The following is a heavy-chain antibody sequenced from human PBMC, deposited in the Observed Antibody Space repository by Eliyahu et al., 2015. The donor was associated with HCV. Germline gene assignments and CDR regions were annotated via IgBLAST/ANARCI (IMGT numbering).Heavy chain of an antibody. CDR2: IYYSGST. CDR1: GGSISSYY. D-gene: IGHD3-10*01. V-gene: IGHV4-59*08. Sequence: QVQLQESGPGLVKPSETLSLTCTVSGGSISSYYWXWIRQPPGKGLEWIGYIYYSGSTNYNPSLKSRVTISVDTSKNQFSLKLSSVTAADTAVYYCAAQGITMGPEEGYYGMDVWGQGTTVTVSS. CDR3: AAQGITMGPEEGYYGMDV. J-gene: IGHJ6*02.